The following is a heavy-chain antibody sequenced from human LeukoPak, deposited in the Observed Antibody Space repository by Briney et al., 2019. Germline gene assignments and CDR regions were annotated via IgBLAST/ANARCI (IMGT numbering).Heavy chain of an antibody. D-gene: IGHD5-24*01. CDR3: ARGDGYSFNYFDY. J-gene: IGHJ4*02. Sequence: SGGSLRLSCAASGFIFRNYGMNWARQAPGKGLEWVAVIWYDGSKKYYADSVKGRFTISRDNSKNILYLQMSSLRAEDTALYYCARGDGYSFNYFDYWGQGTLVAVSS. CDR2: IWYDGSKK. V-gene: IGHV3-33*01. CDR1: GFIFRNYG.